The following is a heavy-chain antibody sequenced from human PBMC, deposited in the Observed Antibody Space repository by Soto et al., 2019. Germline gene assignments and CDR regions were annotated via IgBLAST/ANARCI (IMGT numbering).Heavy chain of an antibody. CDR2: IFPSGTT. J-gene: IGHJ4*02. Sequence: SETLSLTCGVSGGSLSGATYSWNWIRQPPGKGLEWIGYIFPSGTTYYNPSLKSRVTISIDVSKNQFSLSLRSLTAADTAVYYCAKSREFDYWSQGTLVTVSS. CDR3: AKSREFDY. CDR1: GGSLSGATYS. V-gene: IGHV4-30-2*01.